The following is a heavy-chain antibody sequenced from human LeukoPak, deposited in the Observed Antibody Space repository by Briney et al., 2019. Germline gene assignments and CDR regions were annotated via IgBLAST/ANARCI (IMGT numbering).Heavy chain of an antibody. CDR3: ARGWLDAFDI. D-gene: IGHD6-19*01. J-gene: IGHJ3*02. CDR2: ISSSSSYI. V-gene: IGHV3-21*01. CDR1: GFTFSSYS. Sequence: PGGSLRLSCAASGFTFSSYSMNWVPQAPGKGREWVTSISSSSSYIYYEDSVKGRFTISRDNAKNSLYLQMNSLRAEDTDVYECARGWLDAFDIWGQGTMVTVSS.